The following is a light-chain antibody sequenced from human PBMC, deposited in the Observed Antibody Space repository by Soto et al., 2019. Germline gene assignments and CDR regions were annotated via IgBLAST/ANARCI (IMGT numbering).Light chain of an antibody. Sequence: HSVLTEPSTVTSEPAQGVIISCSGSSTNIGDNYVSWYQHLPGTAPKLVVYDNDRRPSELPGRFSGSKSGTSATLVITGLQTGDEADYYCGTWDDSLVSYVFGAGTKVTVL. CDR3: GTWDDSLVSYV. V-gene: IGLV1-51*01. J-gene: IGLJ1*01. CDR1: STNIGDNY. CDR2: DND.